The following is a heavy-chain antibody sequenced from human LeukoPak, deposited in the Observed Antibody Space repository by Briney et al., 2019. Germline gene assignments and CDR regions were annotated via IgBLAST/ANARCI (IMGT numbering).Heavy chain of an antibody. CDR2: ISYDGSNK. J-gene: IGHJ4*02. CDR1: GFTFSTYA. V-gene: IGHV3-30*07. D-gene: IGHD4/OR15-4a*01. Sequence: GRSLRLSCAASGFTFSTYAIHWVRQAPGKGLEWLAVISYDGSNKYNADSVRGRFTISRDNAKNSLYLQMNSLRVEDTAVYYCARDLPVSGAYHNFDCWGQGTLVTVSS. CDR3: ARDLPVSGAYHNFDC.